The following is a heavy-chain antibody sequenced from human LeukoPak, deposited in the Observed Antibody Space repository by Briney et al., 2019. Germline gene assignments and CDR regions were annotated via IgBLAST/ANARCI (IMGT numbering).Heavy chain of an antibody. CDR1: GFTFSSYA. CDR2: IIGSGRDT. Sequence: PGGSLRLSCAASGFTFSSYAMNWVRQAPGKRLEWVSSIIGSGRDTYYADSVKGRITISRDNSKNTVYLQMNSLRAEDTALYYCAKGTVGSCSGVTCYEFDYWGQGTLVTVSS. V-gene: IGHV3-23*01. J-gene: IGHJ4*02. D-gene: IGHD2-8*02. CDR3: AKGTVGSCSGVTCYEFDY.